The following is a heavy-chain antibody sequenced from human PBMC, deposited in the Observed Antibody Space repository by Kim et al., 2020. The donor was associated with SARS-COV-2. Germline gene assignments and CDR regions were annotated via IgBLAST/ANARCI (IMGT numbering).Heavy chain of an antibody. CDR3: ARGGGSTIIGVIMGGLWYFDL. J-gene: IGHJ2*01. V-gene: IGHV4-59*12. CDR2: IYNSGST. Sequence: SETLSLTCTVSGGSISSYYWSWIRQPPGKGLEWIWYIYNSGSTNSNHSLKRRVTISVDTSKNQFSLKLSSVTAADTAVYYCARGGGSTIIGVIMGGLWYFDLWGQGTLVTVSS. D-gene: IGHD3-3*01. CDR1: GGSISSYY.